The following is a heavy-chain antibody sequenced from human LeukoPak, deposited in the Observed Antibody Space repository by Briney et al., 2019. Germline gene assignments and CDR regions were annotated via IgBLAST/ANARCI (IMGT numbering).Heavy chain of an antibody. D-gene: IGHD4-11*01. CDR1: GGSISSSSYY. CDR3: ASMTTRDY. J-gene: IGHJ4*02. CDR2: IYYSGST. V-gene: IGHV4-39*01. Sequence: SETLSLTCTVSGGSISSSSYYWGWIRQPPGKGLEWIGSIYYSGSTYYNPSLKSRVTISVDTSKNQFSLKLSSVTAADTAVYYCASMTTRDYWGQGTLVTVSS.